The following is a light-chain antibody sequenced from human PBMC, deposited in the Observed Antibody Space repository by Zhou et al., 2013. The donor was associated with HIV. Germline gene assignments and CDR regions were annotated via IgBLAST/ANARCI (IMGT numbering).Light chain of an antibody. CDR3: QQYGSSPT. CDR2: GAS. V-gene: IGKV3-20*01. CDR1: QSISIN. Sequence: EIVMTQSPATLSVSPGERATLSCRASQSISINLAWYQQRPGQAPRLLISGASNRATGTPDRFSGSGSGADFTLTITRLEPEDFAVYYCQQYGSSPTFGQGTKLEIK. J-gene: IGKJ2*01.